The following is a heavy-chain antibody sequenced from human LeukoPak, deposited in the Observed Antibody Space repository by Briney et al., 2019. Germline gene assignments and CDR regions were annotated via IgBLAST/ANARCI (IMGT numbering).Heavy chain of an antibody. Sequence: PSETLSLTCTVSGGSISSGDYYWRWIRQPPGKGLEWIGYIYHSGSTYYNPSLKSRVTISVDRSKNQFSLKLSSVTAADTAVYYCANADRFCSGGSCPVPDAFDFWGQGTMVTVSS. CDR2: IYHSGST. CDR3: ANADRFCSGGSCPVPDAFDF. J-gene: IGHJ3*01. V-gene: IGHV4-30-2*01. CDR1: GGSISSGDYY. D-gene: IGHD2-15*01.